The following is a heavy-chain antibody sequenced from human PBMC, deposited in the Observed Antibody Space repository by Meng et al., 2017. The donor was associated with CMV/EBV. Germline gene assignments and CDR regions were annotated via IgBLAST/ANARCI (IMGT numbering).Heavy chain of an antibody. CDR3: ARDLAYYDILTGPDY. V-gene: IGHV3-74*01. Sequence: GESLKISCAASGFTVSSNYMSWVRQAPGKGLEWVSRINSDGSSTSYADSVKGRFYISRDNAKNTLYLQMNSLRAEDTAVYYCARDLAYYDILTGPDYWGQGTLVTVSS. D-gene: IGHD3-9*01. CDR2: INSDGSST. CDR1: GFTVSSNY. J-gene: IGHJ4*02.